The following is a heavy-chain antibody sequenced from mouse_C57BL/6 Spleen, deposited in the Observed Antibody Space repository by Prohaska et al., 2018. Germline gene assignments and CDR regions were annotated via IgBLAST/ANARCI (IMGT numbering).Heavy chain of an antibody. D-gene: IGHD1-1*01. CDR2: LSSGGSYT. J-gene: IGHJ1*03. Sequence: LAWVATLSSGGSYTYYPDSVKGRFTISRDNAKNTLYLQMSSLKSEDTAMYYCARQKGFDYYGSSYVRYFDVWGTGTTVTVS. CDR3: ARQKGFDYYGSSYVRYFDV. V-gene: IGHV5-6*01.